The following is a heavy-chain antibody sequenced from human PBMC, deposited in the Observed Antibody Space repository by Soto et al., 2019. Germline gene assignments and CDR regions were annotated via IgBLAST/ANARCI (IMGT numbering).Heavy chain of an antibody. D-gene: IGHD3-10*01. Sequence: PGGSLRLSCAASGFTFSSYAMHWVRQAPGKGLEWVAVISYDGNNKYYADSVKGRFTISRDNSKNTLYLQMNSLRAEDTALYYCARSAAYYRGSGSSDLDYWGQGTLVTVSS. CDR2: ISYDGNNK. V-gene: IGHV3-30-3*01. J-gene: IGHJ4*02. CDR3: ARSAAYYRGSGSSDLDY. CDR1: GFTFSSYA.